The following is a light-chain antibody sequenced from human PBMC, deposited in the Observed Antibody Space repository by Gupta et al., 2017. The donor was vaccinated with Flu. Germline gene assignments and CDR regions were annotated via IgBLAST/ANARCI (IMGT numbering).Light chain of an antibody. V-gene: IGLV2-8*01. J-gene: IGLJ1*01. CDR1: SIDVGGYNY. Sequence: SIDVGGYNYVSWFQQHPGKAPKLMIYEVNKRPSGVPDRFSGSKSGNTASLTVSGLQADDEADYYCSSYAGSNNPYVFGTGTEVTVL. CDR3: SSYAGSNNPYV. CDR2: EVN.